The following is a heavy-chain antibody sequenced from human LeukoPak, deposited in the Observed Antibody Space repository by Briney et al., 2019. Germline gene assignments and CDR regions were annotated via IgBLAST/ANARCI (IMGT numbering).Heavy chain of an antibody. D-gene: IGHD6-13*01. CDR2: INPNSGGT. Sequence: GASVKVSCKASGYTFTGYYMHWVRQAPGQGLEWMGWINPNSGGTNYAQKFQGWVTMTRDTSISTAYMELSRLRSDDTAVYHCARDTVTFRNAAAREDYYGMDVWGQGTTVTVSS. CDR1: GYTFTGYY. V-gene: IGHV1-2*04. CDR3: ARDTVTFRNAAAREDYYGMDV. J-gene: IGHJ6*02.